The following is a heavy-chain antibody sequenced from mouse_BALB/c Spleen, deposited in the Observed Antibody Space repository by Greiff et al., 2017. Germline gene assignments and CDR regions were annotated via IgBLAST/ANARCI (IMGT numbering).Heavy chain of an antibody. V-gene: IGHV5-15*02. J-gene: IGHJ2*01. Sequence: DVKLQESGGGSVQSGGSRKLSCAASGFTFSDYGMAWVRQAPGKGPEWVAFITNLAYSIYYADTVTGRFTISRENAKNTLYLEMSSLRSEDTAIYYCARGTDYYFDYWGQGTTLTVSS. CDR1: GFTFSDYG. CDR2: ITNLAYSI. CDR3: ARGTDYYFDY.